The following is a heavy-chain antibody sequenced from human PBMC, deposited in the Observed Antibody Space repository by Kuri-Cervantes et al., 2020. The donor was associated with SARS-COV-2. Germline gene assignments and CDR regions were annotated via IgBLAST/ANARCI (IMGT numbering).Heavy chain of an antibody. CDR1: GYSISSGYY. Sequence: SETLSLTCAVSGYSISSGYYWGWIRQPPGKGLEWVGSIYHSGSTYYNPSIKSRITISVDTSKNQFSMKLSSVTAADTAVYYCASVPRVQLWSTLLWFDYWGQGTLVTVSS. V-gene: IGHV4-38-2*01. CDR2: IYHSGST. J-gene: IGHJ4*02. CDR3: ASVPRVQLWSTLLWFDY. D-gene: IGHD5-18*01.